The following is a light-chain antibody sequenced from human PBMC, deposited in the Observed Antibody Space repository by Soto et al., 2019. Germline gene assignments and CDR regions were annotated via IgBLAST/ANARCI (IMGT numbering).Light chain of an antibody. CDR2: DVS. V-gene: IGLV2-11*01. CDR1: SIDVGAYNY. CDR3: CSYTGSYTPHV. J-gene: IGLJ1*01. Sequence: QPVVTRPRPVFGYLGQSATTFCTGTSIDVGAYNYVSWYQQHPGKVLKLMIYDVSKRPSGVPDRFSGPKSCNTASLTISGLQAENEANYYCCSYTGSYTPHVFGIGTKVTVL.